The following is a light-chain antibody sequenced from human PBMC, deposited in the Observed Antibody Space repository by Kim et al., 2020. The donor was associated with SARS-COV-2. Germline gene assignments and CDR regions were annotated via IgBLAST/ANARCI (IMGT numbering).Light chain of an antibody. J-gene: IGLJ3*02. V-gene: IGLV10-54*04. CDR3: SAWDSSLRVWL. CDR2: RDD. Sequence: QAGLTQPPSVSKGLRRTATLTCTGNSNNVGDQAASWLQQHQGHRPKLLSYRDDIRPSGFSARCSASRSGDTAALTITGLQPEDEADYYCSAWDSSLRVWLWGGGTGLTVL. CDR1: SNNVGDQA.